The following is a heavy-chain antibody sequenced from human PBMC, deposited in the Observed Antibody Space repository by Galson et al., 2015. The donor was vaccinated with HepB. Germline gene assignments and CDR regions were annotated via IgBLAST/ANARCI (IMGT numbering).Heavy chain of an antibody. CDR1: GYSFTSYW. D-gene: IGHD2-2*01. J-gene: IGHJ6*02. Sequence: QSGAEAKKPGESLKISCKGSGYSFTSYWIGWVRQMPGKGLEWMGIIYPGDSDTRYSPSFQGQVTISADKSITTAYLQWSSLKASDTAMYYCARTCSSTSCPFYYYYYGMDVWGQGTTVTVSS. CDR3: ARTCSSTSCPFYYYYYGMDV. V-gene: IGHV5-51*01. CDR2: IYPGDSDT.